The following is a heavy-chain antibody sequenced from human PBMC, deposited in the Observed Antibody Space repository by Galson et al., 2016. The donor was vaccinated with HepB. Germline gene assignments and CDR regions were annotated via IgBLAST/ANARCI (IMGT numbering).Heavy chain of an antibody. J-gene: IGHJ4*02. CDR2: IYYSGST. Sequence: TLSLTCTVSGGSISSGDYYWTWIRQPPGKGLEWIGYIYYSGSTYYNPSLKSRVSISVDTSRNQFSLKVRSVTAADTAMYYCARRTDFWGQGTLVAVSS. CDR3: ARRTDF. CDR1: GGSISSGDYY. D-gene: IGHD2-2*01. V-gene: IGHV4-30-4*01.